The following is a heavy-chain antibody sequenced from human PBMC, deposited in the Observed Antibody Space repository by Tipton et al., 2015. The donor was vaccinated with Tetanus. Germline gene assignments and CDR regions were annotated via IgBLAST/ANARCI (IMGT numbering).Heavy chain of an antibody. V-gene: IGHV3-23*01. Sequence: SLRLSCVASGFTFSHFAVSWVRRAPGRGLEWVSSLSHDGGNIYYADFARGRFTISRDNFKNTLFLQMDDLRAEDTAIYYCEAQRTSEDFWGQGTLVTASP. CDR1: GFTFSHFA. J-gene: IGHJ4*02. D-gene: IGHD1-14*01. CDR3: EAQRTSEDF. CDR2: LSHDGGNI.